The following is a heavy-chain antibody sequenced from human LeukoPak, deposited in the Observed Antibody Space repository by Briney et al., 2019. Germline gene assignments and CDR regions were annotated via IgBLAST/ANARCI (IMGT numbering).Heavy chain of an antibody. CDR3: ARSLYPRAVRGPSSYYYYMDA. CDR1: GGTFSSYA. V-gene: IGHV1-69*13. Sequence: GASVKVSCKASGGTFSSYAISWVRQAPGQGLEWMGGIIPIFGTANYAQKFQGRVTITADESTSTAYMELSSLRSEDTAVYYCARSLYPRAVRGPSSYYYYMDAWGKGTTVTVSS. J-gene: IGHJ6*03. CDR2: IIPIFGTA. D-gene: IGHD3-10*01.